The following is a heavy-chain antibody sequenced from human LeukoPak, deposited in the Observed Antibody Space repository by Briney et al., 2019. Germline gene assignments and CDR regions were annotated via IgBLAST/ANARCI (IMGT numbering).Heavy chain of an antibody. J-gene: IGHJ5*02. Sequence: ASVKVSCKAPGYSFTSYGFSWVRQAPGQGLEWMGWCSAYNGKTNYAQKLQGRVSQTTDTSTSTPYLELTGLGSAEHAVHFCAREPLSAFDPWGQGTLVTVSS. CDR1: GYSFTSYG. CDR3: AREPLSAFDP. CDR2: CSAYNGKT. V-gene: IGHV1-18*01.